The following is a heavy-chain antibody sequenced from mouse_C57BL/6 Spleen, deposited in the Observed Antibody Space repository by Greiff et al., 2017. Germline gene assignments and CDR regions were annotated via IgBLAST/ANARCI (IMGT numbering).Heavy chain of an antibody. V-gene: IGHV3-6*01. CDR1: GYSITSGYY. D-gene: IGHD2-1*01. Sequence: ESGPGLVKPSQSLSLTCSVTGYSITSGYYWNWIRQFPGNKLEWMGYISYDGSNNYNPSLKNRNSITRDTSKNQFFLKLNSVTTEETATYYCASYGNYDDWGKGTTLPVSS. CDR2: ISYDGSN. CDR3: ASYGNYDD. J-gene: IGHJ2*01.